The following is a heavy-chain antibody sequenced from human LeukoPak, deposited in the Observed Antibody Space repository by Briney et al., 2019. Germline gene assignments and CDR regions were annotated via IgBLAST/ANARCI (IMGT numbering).Heavy chain of an antibody. Sequence: GGSLRLSCAASGCTFSSYAMSWVRKAPGKGLEWVSAISGSGGSTYYADSVKGRFTISRDNAKNSLYLQMNSLRAEDTALYYCAKDYGGNSPYFDYWGQGTLVTVSS. D-gene: IGHD4-23*01. V-gene: IGHV3-23*01. CDR1: GCTFSSYA. CDR2: ISGSGGST. CDR3: AKDYGGNSPYFDY. J-gene: IGHJ4*02.